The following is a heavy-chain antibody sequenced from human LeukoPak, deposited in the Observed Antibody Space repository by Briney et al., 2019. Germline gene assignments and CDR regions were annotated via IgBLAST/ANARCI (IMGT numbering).Heavy chain of an antibody. CDR1: GAPISSY. J-gene: IGHJ5*02. D-gene: IGHD3-10*01. V-gene: IGHV4-4*07. CDR3: ARDSGTTGEVKFDP. Sequence: PSETLSLTCSVSGAPISSYWSWIRQPAGKGLEWIGRIYGSGSTKYNPSLQSRVTMSLDTSKNQVSLKMTSVTAADTAVYYCARDSGTTGEVKFDPWDQGTLVTVSS. CDR2: IYGSGST.